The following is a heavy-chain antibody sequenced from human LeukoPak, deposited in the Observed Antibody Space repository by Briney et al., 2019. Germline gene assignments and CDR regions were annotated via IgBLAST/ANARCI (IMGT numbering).Heavy chain of an antibody. V-gene: IGHV3-23*01. CDR3: AKGGIVHPFDI. D-gene: IGHD1-26*01. CDR1: GFTFSSYS. Sequence: PGGSLRLSCAASGFTFSSYSMNWVRQAPGKGLEWVSGINGRGGSTYYADSVKGRFTISRDNSKNTLYLQMNSLRAEDTAVYYCAKGGIVHPFDIWGQGTMVTVSS. J-gene: IGHJ3*02. CDR2: INGRGGST.